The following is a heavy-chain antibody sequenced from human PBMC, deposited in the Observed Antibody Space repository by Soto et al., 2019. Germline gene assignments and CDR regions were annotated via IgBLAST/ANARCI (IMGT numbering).Heavy chain of an antibody. J-gene: IGHJ6*03. CDR3: AREGEGYCSSTSCPGPDSYYYYMDV. Sequence: ASVKVSCKASGYTFTSYDINWVRQATGQGLEWMGWMNPNSGNTGYAQKFQGRVTMTRNTSISTAYMELSSLRSEDTAVYYCAREGEGYCSSTSCPGPDSYYYYMDVWGQGTTVTVSS. D-gene: IGHD2-2*01. V-gene: IGHV1-8*01. CDR2: MNPNSGNT. CDR1: GYTFTSYD.